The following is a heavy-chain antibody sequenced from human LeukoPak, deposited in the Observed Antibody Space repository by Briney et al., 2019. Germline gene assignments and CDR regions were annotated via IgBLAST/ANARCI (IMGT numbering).Heavy chain of an antibody. CDR3: ARVPRCSGGSCYEWGHYYYYMDV. CDR2: IIPIFGTA. CDR1: GGTFSSYA. D-gene: IGHD2-15*01. J-gene: IGHJ6*03. V-gene: IGHV1-69*05. Sequence: GASVKVSCKASGGTFSSYAISWVRQAPGQGLEWMGGIIPIFGTANYAQKFQGRVTITTDESTSTAYMELSSLRSEDTAVYYCARVPRCSGGSCYEWGHYYYYMDVWGKGTTVTVSS.